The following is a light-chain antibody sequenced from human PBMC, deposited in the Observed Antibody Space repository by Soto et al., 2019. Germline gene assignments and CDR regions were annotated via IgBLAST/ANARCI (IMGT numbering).Light chain of an antibody. CDR2: EVV. CDR3: KSYAGSNTYV. J-gene: IGLJ1*01. Sequence: QSALTQPPSASGSPGQSVTISCTGTKNDIGVYDFVSWYQHHPGKAPRLIIYEVVQRPSGVPDRFSGSKSGNTAFLTVSGLQAADEADYFCKSYAGSNTYVFGSGTKVTAL. V-gene: IGLV2-8*01. CDR1: KNDIGVYDF.